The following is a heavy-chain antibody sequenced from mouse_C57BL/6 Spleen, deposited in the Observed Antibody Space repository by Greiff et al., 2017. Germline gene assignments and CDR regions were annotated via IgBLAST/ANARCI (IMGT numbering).Heavy chain of an antibody. Sequence: VKLQQPGAELVRPGTSVKLSCKASGYNFTSYWMHWVKQRPGQGLEWIGVIDPSDSYTNYNQKFKGKATLTVDTSSSTAYMQLSSLTSEDSAVYYCARTTVVAYYFDYWGQGTTLTVSS. J-gene: IGHJ2*01. CDR1: GYNFTSYW. V-gene: IGHV1-59*01. D-gene: IGHD1-1*01. CDR3: ARTTVVAYYFDY. CDR2: IDPSDSYT.